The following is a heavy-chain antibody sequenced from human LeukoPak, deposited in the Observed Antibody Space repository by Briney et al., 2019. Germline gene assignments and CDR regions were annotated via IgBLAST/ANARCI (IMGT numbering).Heavy chain of an antibody. CDR3: ARLLDNDISGDPDTFDV. D-gene: IGHD3-22*01. CDR2: VSYTGRT. J-gene: IGHJ3*01. V-gene: IGHV4-59*12. CDR1: GGSLSNYY. Sequence: LETLSLTCTVSGGSLSNYYWSWIRQPPGKRLEWIGYVSYTGRTKYNPSLQSRVTISIDTSTFPCALKLTSVTSAQPTIHSCARLLDNDISGDPDTFDVWGQGTTVIVSS.